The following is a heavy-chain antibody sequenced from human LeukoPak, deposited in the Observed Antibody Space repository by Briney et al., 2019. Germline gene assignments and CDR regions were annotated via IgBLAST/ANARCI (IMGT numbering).Heavy chain of an antibody. J-gene: IGHJ6*03. V-gene: IGHV4-59*08. CDR1: GGSIGTYY. D-gene: IGHD3-16*02. Sequence: SETLSLTCIVSGGSIGTYYWSWIRQSPGKGLEWIGYIYVTGSTRYNPYLQSRVTITVDTSRNQFFLKMSSVTAADTAVYYCARHIGGGIEDMDVWGTGTKVTVSS. CDR3: ARHIGGGIEDMDV. CDR2: IYVTGST.